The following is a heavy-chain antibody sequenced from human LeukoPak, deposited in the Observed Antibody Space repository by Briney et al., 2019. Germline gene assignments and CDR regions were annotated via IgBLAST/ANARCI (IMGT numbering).Heavy chain of an antibody. J-gene: IGHJ3*02. CDR3: ARNFDI. V-gene: IGHV4-34*01. CDR1: GGSVIGYY. Sequence: PSETLSLTCAVYGGSVIGYYWSWIRQPPGKGLEWIGEIHHSGSTKYNPSLKSRVTISVDTSKNQFSLKLSSVTAADTAVYYCARNFDIWGQGIMVTVSS. CDR2: IHHSGST.